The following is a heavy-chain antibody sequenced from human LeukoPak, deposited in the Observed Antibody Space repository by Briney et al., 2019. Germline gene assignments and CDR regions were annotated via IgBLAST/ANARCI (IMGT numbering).Heavy chain of an antibody. V-gene: IGHV4-34*01. Sequence: SETLSLTCTVSGGSISSYYWSWIRQPPGKGLEWIGEINHSGSTNYNPSLKSRVTISVDTSKNQFSLKLSSVTAADTAVYYCARGHYYYGSGSSAHDYWGQGTLVTVSS. J-gene: IGHJ4*02. CDR2: INHSGST. D-gene: IGHD3-10*01. CDR1: GGSISSYY. CDR3: ARGHYYYGSGSSAHDY.